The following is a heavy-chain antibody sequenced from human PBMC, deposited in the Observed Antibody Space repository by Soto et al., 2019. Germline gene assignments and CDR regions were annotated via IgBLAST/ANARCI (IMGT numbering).Heavy chain of an antibody. J-gene: IGHJ4*02. CDR3: ASQREYYDSVWGGYRRTMAY. V-gene: IGHV4-59*12. Sequence: SETLSLTCTVSGGSLSNNYCSWIRQPPGKALQWIGYIYYTGIIKYNPSLESRVTLSLDTSKNQFSMKLSSVTAADTAVYYCASQREYYDSVWGGYRRTMAYWGQGTLVTFCS. CDR2: IYYTGII. CDR1: GGSLSNNY. D-gene: IGHD3-16*02.